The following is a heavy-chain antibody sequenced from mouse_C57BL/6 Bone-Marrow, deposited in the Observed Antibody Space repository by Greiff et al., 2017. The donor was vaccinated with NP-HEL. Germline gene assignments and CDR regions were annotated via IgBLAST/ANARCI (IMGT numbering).Heavy chain of an antibody. CDR2: IRNKANGYTT. CDR3: ARYPQLVYWYFDV. V-gene: IGHV7-3*01. Sequence: EVKLMESGGGLVQPGGSLSLSCAASGFTFTDYYMSWVRQPPGKALEWLGFIRNKANGYTTEYSASVKGRFTISRDNSQSILYLQMNALRAEDSATYYCARYPQLVYWYFDVWGTGTTVTVSS. CDR1: GFTFTDYY. J-gene: IGHJ1*03. D-gene: IGHD4-1*02.